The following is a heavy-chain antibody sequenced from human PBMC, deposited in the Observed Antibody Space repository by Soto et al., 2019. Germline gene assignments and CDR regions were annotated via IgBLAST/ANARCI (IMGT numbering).Heavy chain of an antibody. J-gene: IGHJ4*02. V-gene: IGHV1-8*01. CDR3: ARWDYSYYARFDY. CDR2: MNPNSGNT. CDR1: GYTFTSHD. D-gene: IGHD4-4*01. Sequence: ASVKVSCKASGYTFTSHDINWVRQATGQGLEWMGWMNPNSGNTGYAQKFQGRVTMTRNTSISTAYMELSSLRSEDTAVYYCARWDYSYYARFDYWGQGTLVTVSS.